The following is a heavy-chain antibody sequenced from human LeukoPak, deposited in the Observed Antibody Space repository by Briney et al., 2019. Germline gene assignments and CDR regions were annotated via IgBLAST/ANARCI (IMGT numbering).Heavy chain of an antibody. CDR3: ARDLSTLPHYDFWSGYYPKWYYYYGMDV. CDR2: INPSGGGT. V-gene: IGHV1-46*01. J-gene: IGHJ6*02. Sequence: ASVKVSCKASGYTFTIYYMHWVRQAPGQGLEWMGIINPSGGGTSYAQKFQGRVTMTRDTSTSTVYMELSSLRSEDTAVYYCARDLSTLPHYDFWSGYYPKWYYYYGMDVWGQGTTVTVSS. CDR1: GYTFTIYY. D-gene: IGHD3-3*01.